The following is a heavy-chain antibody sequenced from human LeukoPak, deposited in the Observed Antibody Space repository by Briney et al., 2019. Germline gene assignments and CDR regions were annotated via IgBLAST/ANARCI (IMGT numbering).Heavy chain of an antibody. Sequence: ASVKVSCKASGYTFTGYYMHWVRQAPGQGLEWMRWINPNSGGTNYAQKFQGRVTMTRDTSISTAYMELSRLRSDDTAVYYCASNDFWSGPPPSGDYWGQGTLVTVSS. CDR1: GYTFTGYY. CDR2: INPNSGGT. V-gene: IGHV1-2*02. CDR3: ASNDFWSGPPPSGDY. D-gene: IGHD3-3*01. J-gene: IGHJ4*02.